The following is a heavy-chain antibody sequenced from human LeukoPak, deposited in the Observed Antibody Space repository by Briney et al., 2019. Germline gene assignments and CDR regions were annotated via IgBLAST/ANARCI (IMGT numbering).Heavy chain of an antibody. V-gene: IGHV3-53*01. CDR2: IYSGGST. Sequence: GGSLRLPCAASGLTVSSNYMSWVRQAPGRGLEWVSVIYSGGSTYYAESVEGRFTISRDNSKNTLYLQMNSLRADDTAVYHCAREEVKRTTIFGAAKYYYSYMDVWGKGTTVTVSS. J-gene: IGHJ6*03. CDR1: GLTVSSNY. CDR3: AREEVKRTTIFGAAKYYYSYMDV. D-gene: IGHD3-3*01.